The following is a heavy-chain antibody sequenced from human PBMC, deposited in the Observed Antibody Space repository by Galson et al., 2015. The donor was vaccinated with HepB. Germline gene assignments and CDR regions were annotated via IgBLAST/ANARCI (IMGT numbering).Heavy chain of an antibody. CDR2: INPNSGGT. J-gene: IGHJ5*02. CDR1: GYTFTGYY. CDR3: AREYSRTWENSFDL. Sequence: GYTFTGYYIHWVRQAPGQGLEWLGWINPNSGGTNYAQKFRGRVTMTRDTSISTAYMELSSLRSDDTALYYCAREYSRTWENSFDLWGQGTLVTVSS. D-gene: IGHD6-13*01. V-gene: IGHV1-2*02.